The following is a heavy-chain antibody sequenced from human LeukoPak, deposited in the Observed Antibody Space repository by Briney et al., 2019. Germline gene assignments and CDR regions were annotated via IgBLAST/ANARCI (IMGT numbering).Heavy chain of an antibody. D-gene: IGHD2-2*01. J-gene: IGHJ4*02. Sequence: GGSLRLSCAASGFTFSSYAMSWVRQAPGKGLEWVSAISGSGGSTYYADSVKGRFTISRDNSKNTLYLQMNSLRAEDTAVYYCAKDCSSTSCYVMAGDYWGQGTLVTVSS. CDR3: AKDCSSTSCYVMAGDY. V-gene: IGHV3-23*01. CDR1: GFTFSSYA. CDR2: ISGSGGST.